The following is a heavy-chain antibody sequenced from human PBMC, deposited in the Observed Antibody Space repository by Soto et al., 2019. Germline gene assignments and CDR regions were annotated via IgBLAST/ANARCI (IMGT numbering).Heavy chain of an antibody. J-gene: IGHJ4*02. CDR3: VHRTTVTSDDY. D-gene: IGHD4-17*01. CDR1: GFSLTTNRVV. CDR2: IYGDDDK. V-gene: IGHV2-5*02. Sequence: ESGPTLVNPTQTLTLTYTFSGFSLTTNRVVVGWVRQPPGKAPSWLAFIYGDDDKRYSPSLWSRLTITKDTSKNQVVLTMTNLDPVDTATYYCVHRTTVTSDDYWGRGTLVTVS.